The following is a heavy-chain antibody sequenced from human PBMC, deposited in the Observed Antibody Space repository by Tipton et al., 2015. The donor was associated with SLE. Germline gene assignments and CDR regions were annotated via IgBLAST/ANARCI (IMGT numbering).Heavy chain of an antibody. CDR1: GGSISSGGYY. CDR3: ASELLRYYFSAWGPDY. Sequence: TLSLTCTVSGGSISSGGYYWSWIRQHPGKGLEWIGYIYHSGTTYYNPSLKSRVTLSVDKSKNQFSLNLRSVTVADTAVYYCASELLRYYFSAWGPDYCCQGTLLTVSA. CDR2: IYHSGTT. J-gene: IGHJ4*02. D-gene: IGHD6-19*01. V-gene: IGHV4-31*03.